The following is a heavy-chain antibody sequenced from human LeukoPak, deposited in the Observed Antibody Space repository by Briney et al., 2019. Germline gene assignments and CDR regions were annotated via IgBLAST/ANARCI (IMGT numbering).Heavy chain of an antibody. CDR1: GFTFSSYW. D-gene: IGHD3-22*01. Sequence: PGGSLRLSCAASGFTFSSYWMSWVCQAPRKGLGWGSVIYSGGSTYYAVSVKGRFTISRDNSKNTLYLQMNSLRAEDTAVYYCFTMIVPRTVYFDYWGQGTLVTVSS. J-gene: IGHJ4*02. CDR3: FTMIVPRTVYFDY. CDR2: IYSGGST. V-gene: IGHV3-66*02.